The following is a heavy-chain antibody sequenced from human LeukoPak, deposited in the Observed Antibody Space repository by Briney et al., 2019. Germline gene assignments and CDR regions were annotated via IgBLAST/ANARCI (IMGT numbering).Heavy chain of an antibody. V-gene: IGHV4-4*07. CDR1: GGSITNYF. D-gene: IGHD5-12*01. J-gene: IGHJ4*02. Sequence: PSETLSLTCTVSGGSITNYFWSWIRQPAGKGLEWIGRIYASGNTNYNPSLKSRVIMSLDSSKDQLSLKLSSVTAADTAVYYCAREVATAGITINDYWGQGILVTVSS. CDR3: AREVATAGITINDY. CDR2: IYASGNT.